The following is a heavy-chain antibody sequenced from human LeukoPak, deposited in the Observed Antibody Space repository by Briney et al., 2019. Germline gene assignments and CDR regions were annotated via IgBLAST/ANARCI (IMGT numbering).Heavy chain of an antibody. CDR1: VDTFSSYA. V-gene: IGHV1-69*05. CDR2: IIPIVGTA. CDR3: ARVGSGSCSNGFDY. D-gene: IGHD6-13*01. J-gene: IGHJ4*02. Sequence: VAAVKVSYKSSVDTFSSYAISWVRQAPGQGREWMVGIIPIVGTAHFAQKFQGRVTITTDESTSTAYMELSSLRSEDTAVYYCARVGSGSCSNGFDYWGQGTLVTVSS.